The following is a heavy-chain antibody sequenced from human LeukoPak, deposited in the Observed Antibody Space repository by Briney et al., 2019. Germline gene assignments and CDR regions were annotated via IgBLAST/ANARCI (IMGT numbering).Heavy chain of an antibody. CDR1: GYTFTGYY. CDR2: INPHSGGT. D-gene: IGHD6-13*01. CDR3: TRRGSNSWFYFDP. Sequence: EASVKVSCKASGYTFTGYYMHWVRQAPGQGLEWMGWINPHSGGTNYAQKFQGRVTMTRDTSISTAYMELSRLRSDDTAVYYCTRRGSNSWFYFDPWGQGTLVTVSS. J-gene: IGHJ4*02. V-gene: IGHV1-2*02.